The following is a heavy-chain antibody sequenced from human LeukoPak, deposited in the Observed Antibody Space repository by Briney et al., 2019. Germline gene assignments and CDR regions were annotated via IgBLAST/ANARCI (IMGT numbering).Heavy chain of an antibody. J-gene: IGHJ5*02. CDR1: GGSISSYY. CDR2: IYTSGST. D-gene: IGHD2-15*01. V-gene: IGHV4-4*09. Sequence: PSETLSLTCTVSGGSISSYYWSWIRQPPGKGLEWIGYIYTSGSTNYNPSLKSRVTISVDTSKNQFSLKLSSVTAADTAVYYSARRQAHRYCSGGSCYGWFDPWGQGTLVTVSS. CDR3: ARRQAHRYCSGGSCYGWFDP.